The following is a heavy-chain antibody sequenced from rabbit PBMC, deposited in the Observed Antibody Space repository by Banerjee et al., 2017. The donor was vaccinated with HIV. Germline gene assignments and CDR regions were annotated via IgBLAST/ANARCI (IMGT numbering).Heavy chain of an antibody. J-gene: IGHJ4*01. CDR3: ARWDDSYDDFYDVFNL. CDR2: INTSSGNT. CDR1: GFSFSNGYV. Sequence: QEQLEESGGDLVKPEGSLTLTCTASGFSFSNGYVMCWVRQAPGKGLEWIACINTSSGNTVYASWAKGRFTISKTSSTTVTLQMTSLTAADTATYFCARWDDSYDDFYDVFNLWGQGTLVTVS. D-gene: IGHD2-1*01. V-gene: IGHV1S45*01.